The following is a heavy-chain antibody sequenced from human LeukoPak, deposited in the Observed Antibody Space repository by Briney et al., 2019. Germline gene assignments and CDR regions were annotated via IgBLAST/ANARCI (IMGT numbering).Heavy chain of an antibody. D-gene: IGHD3-16*02. V-gene: IGHV1-24*01. CDR1: GYSLTELS. CDR2: LDPEVADT. Sequence: ASVKVSCKVSGYSLTELSIHWVRQAPGGGLEWIGGLDPEVADTIYTRNFQGRITMTEDTSTDTAYMELKSLRSEDTAVYYCATLYHYVWGKYRYHHFDSWGQGTLVSVSS. CDR3: ATLYHYVWGKYRYHHFDS. J-gene: IGHJ4*02.